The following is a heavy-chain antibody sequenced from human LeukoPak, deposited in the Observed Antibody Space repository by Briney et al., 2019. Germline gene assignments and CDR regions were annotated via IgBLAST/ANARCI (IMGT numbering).Heavy chain of an antibody. Sequence: GGSLRLSCAVSGFTFSSYSMNWVRQAPGKGLEWVASISTSSSYIYYADSVKGRFTISRDNAKNSLYLQMNSLRAEDTAVYYCARGGLDSSSWYSSWFDPWGQGTLVTVSS. CDR3: ARGGLDSSSWYSSWFDP. CDR1: GFTFSSYS. V-gene: IGHV3-21*01. CDR2: ISTSSSYI. J-gene: IGHJ5*02. D-gene: IGHD6-13*01.